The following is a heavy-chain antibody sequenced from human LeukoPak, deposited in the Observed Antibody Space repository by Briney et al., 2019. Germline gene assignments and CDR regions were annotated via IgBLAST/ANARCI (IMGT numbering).Heavy chain of an antibody. V-gene: IGHV1-2*02. J-gene: IGHJ5*02. CDR1: GYTFTGYY. CDR3: ARDPYYYDSSGYYFNWFDP. CDR2: INPNSGGT. D-gene: IGHD3-22*01. Sequence: ASVKVSCKASGYTFTGYYMHWVRQAPGQGLEWIGWINPNSGGTNYAQKFQGRVTMTRDTSISTAYMELSRLRSDDTAVYYCARDPYYYDSSGYYFNWFDPWGQGTLVTVSS.